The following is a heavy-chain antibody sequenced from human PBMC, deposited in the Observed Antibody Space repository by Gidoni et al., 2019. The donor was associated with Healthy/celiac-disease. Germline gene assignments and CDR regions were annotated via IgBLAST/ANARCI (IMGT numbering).Heavy chain of an antibody. D-gene: IGHD2-2*02. CDR2: ISYDGSNK. J-gene: IGHJ3*02. CDR3: ARDLSVVVPAAIPGAFDI. V-gene: IGHV3-30-3*01. Sequence: QVQLVESGGGVVQPGRSLRLSCAASGFTFSSYAMHWVRQAPGKGLEWVAVISYDGSNKYYADSVKGRFTISRDNSKNTLYLQMNSLRAEDTAVYYCARDLSVVVPAAIPGAFDIWGQGTMVTVSS. CDR1: GFTFSSYA.